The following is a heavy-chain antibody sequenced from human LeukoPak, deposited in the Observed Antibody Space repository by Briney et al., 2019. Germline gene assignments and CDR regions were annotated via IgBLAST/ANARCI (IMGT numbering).Heavy chain of an antibody. V-gene: IGHV1-2*02. CDR1: RYIFSHYY. CDR2: ISRCSGAT. CDR3: VSWAGGNSDVASFVF. Sequence: GASVKVSCKPSRYIFSHYYMHWVRQAPGRGCEWMGWISRCSGATEIAEKFQGRVTLTRDTSISTAYVELTNLASDDTGVYYCVSWAGGNSDVASFVFWGERTLVSVFS. D-gene: IGHD2-21*01. J-gene: IGHJ4*02.